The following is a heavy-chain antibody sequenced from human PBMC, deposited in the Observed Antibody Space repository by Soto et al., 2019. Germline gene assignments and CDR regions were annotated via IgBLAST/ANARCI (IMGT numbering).Heavy chain of an antibody. D-gene: IGHD6-19*01. J-gene: IGHJ4*02. V-gene: IGHV3-74*01. Sequence: GESLKISCAASGFTFSTNWMHWVRQAPGKGLVWVSRINRDGSSTNYADSVKGRFTISRDNAKNTLYLQMNSLTAEDTAVYYCARGPSGWYGFDYWGQGTLVTVSS. CDR3: ARGPSGWYGFDY. CDR1: GFTFSTNW. CDR2: INRDGSST.